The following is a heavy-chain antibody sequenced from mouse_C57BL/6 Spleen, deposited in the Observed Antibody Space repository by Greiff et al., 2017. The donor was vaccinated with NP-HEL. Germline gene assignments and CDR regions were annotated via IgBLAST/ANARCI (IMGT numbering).Heavy chain of an antibody. J-gene: IGHJ2*01. CDR1: GYTFTSYW. D-gene: IGHD2-3*01. V-gene: IGHV1-74*01. CDR3: AIAGDGYYVFDY. Sequence: VQLQQPGAELVKPGASVKVSCKASGYTFTSYWMHWVKQRPGQGLEWLGRIHPSDSDTNYNQKFKGKATLTVDKTSSTAYMQLSSLTSEDSAVYYCAIAGDGYYVFDYWGQGTTLTVSS. CDR2: IHPSDSDT.